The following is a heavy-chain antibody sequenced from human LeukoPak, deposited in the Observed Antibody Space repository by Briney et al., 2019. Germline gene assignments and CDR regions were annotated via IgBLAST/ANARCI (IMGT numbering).Heavy chain of an antibody. D-gene: IGHD5-12*01. J-gene: IGHJ3*01. Sequence: PGGXLRLSCAASGFTFRRLWIHWVRQAPGKGVVGVCRIHNYCTDTIYADSLKGRFPVSRDNAKNTLYLQMNSLRVEHTAVYFCARCGFSDGFDLCRQGTVVTVSS. CDR1: GFTFRRLW. CDR3: ARCGFSDGFDL. CDR2: IHNYCTDT. V-gene: IGHV3-74*01.